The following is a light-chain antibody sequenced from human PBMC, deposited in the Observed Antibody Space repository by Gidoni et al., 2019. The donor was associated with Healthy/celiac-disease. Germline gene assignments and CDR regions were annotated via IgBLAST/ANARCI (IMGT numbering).Light chain of an antibody. CDR2: VVS. Sequence: QLTQSPSSLSASVGDSVTITCRTSQVIYNYLNWYQQKPGKAPKLLIYVVSQMQAGVPSRFSGRGSGTDVTLTISNLQPEDFGTYYCQQSYTPPWTFGLGTRVEIK. J-gene: IGKJ1*01. CDR1: QVIYNY. V-gene: IGKV1-39*01. CDR3: QQSYTPPWT.